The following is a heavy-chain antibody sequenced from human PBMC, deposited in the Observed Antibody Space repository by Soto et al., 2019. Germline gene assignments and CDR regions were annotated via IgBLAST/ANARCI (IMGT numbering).Heavy chain of an antibody. CDR2: ISGSGGNT. J-gene: IGHJ6*03. D-gene: IGHD3-10*01. CDR3: ASLLVRGYYYMDV. Sequence: GGSLRLSCAASGFTFSSYAMSWVRQAPGKGLEWVSAISGSGGNTYYADSVKGRFTISRDNSKNTLYLQMNSLRAEDTAVYYCASLLVRGYYYMDVWGKGTTVTVSS. V-gene: IGHV3-23*01. CDR1: GFTFSSYA.